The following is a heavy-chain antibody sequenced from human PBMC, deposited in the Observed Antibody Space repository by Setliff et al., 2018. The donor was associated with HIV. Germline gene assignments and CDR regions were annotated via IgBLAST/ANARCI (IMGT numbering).Heavy chain of an antibody. CDR3: GRHPPTPDYNYNLILDY. Sequence: SETLSLTCSVSGTSVSSDYWSWIRQSPGKGLEWIGYIFHTGTTNYSPSLKSRVTMSIDTSKNQFSLNLSSVTAADAAIYYCGRHPPTPDYNYNLILDYWGRGVLVTVSS. CDR1: GTSVSSDY. V-gene: IGHV4-59*02. CDR2: IFHTGTT. J-gene: IGHJ4*02. D-gene: IGHD3-10*01.